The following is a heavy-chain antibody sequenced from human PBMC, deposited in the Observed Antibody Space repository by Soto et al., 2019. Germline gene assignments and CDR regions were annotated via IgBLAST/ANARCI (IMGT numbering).Heavy chain of an antibody. CDR1: GYTFTGYY. J-gene: IGHJ4*02. D-gene: IGHD2-21*01. Sequence: ASVKVSCKASGYTFTGYYMHWVRQAPGQGLEWMGWINPNSGGTNYAQKFQGWVTMTRDTSISTAYMELSRLRSDDTAVYYCARESPRRETAWRYFIDYWGQGTLVTVSS. CDR3: ARESPRRETAWRYFIDY. V-gene: IGHV1-2*04. CDR2: INPNSGGT.